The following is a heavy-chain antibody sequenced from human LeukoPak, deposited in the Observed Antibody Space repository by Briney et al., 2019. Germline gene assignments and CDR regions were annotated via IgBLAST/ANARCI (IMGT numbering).Heavy chain of an antibody. CDR3: ARRSGSYWDAQQPFDY. V-gene: IGHV4-39*01. D-gene: IGHD1-26*01. CDR1: GGSISSSSYY. Sequence: PSETLSLTCTVSGGSISSSSYYWGWIRQPPGKGLEWIGSIYYSGSTYYNPSLKSRVTISVDTSKNQFSLKLSSVTAADTAVYYCARRSGSYWDAQQPFDYWGQGTLVTVSS. J-gene: IGHJ4*02. CDR2: IYYSGST.